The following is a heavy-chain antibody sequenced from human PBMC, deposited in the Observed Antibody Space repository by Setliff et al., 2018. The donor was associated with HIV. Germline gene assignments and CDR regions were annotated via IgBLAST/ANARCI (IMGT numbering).Heavy chain of an antibody. CDR3: ARTPFGVVVLYYFDY. Sequence: GGSLRLSCAASGFPFSSYYMGWVRQSAGKGLEWLANINQDGSEKKYVDSVKGRFILSRDNAKNTLYLQMNSLRAEDTAVYYCARTPFGVVVLYYFDYWGQGTLVTVSS. CDR2: INQDGSEK. J-gene: IGHJ4*02. D-gene: IGHD2-15*01. CDR1: GFPFSSYY. V-gene: IGHV3-7*01.